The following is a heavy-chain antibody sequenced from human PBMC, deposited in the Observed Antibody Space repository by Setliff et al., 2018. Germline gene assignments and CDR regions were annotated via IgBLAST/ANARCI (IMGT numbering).Heavy chain of an antibody. J-gene: IGHJ4*02. D-gene: IGHD2-21*01. V-gene: IGHV4-59*12. CDR2: IHYSGST. Sequence: SETLSLTCTVSGGSISTFYWSWIRQSPEKGLEWIAYIHYSGSTNQNPSLKSRVTISVDTSKNQFSLSLSSVTAADTAVYYCARFLDPRDGYQNSPGFDFWGQGALVTVSS. CDR3: ARFLDPRDGYQNSPGFDF. CDR1: GGSISTFY.